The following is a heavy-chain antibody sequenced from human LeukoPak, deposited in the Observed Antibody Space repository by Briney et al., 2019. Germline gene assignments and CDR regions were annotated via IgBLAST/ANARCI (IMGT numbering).Heavy chain of an antibody. V-gene: IGHV1-46*01. CDR2: INPSGGST. Sequence: ASVKVSCRASGYTFTSYYMHWVRQAPGQGLEWMGIINPSGGSTSYAQKFQGRVTMTEDTSTDTAYMELSSLRSEDTAVYYCATMIAGADPSYYFDYWGQGTLVTVSS. J-gene: IGHJ4*02. CDR3: ATMIAGADPSYYFDY. CDR1: GYTFTSYY. D-gene: IGHD1-26*01.